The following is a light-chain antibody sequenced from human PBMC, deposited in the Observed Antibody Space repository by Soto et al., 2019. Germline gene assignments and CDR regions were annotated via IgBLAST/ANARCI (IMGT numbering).Light chain of an antibody. Sequence: DIQMTQSPSSLSASVDDRVTITCRASQGIGNNLAWYQQKPGKVPKVLIYTASTLHSGVPSRFSGSGSGTDLTLTINSLQPEDVATYFRQKYDSVPWSFGQGTRVEI. V-gene: IGKV1-27*01. CDR2: TAS. CDR1: QGIGNN. CDR3: QKYDSVPWS. J-gene: IGKJ1*01.